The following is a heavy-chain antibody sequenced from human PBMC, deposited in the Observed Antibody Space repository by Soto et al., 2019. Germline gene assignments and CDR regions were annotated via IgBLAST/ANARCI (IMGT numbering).Heavy chain of an antibody. J-gene: IGHJ5*02. D-gene: IGHD5-12*01. Sequence: QVQLVQSGAEVKKPGSSVKVSCKASGGTFSSYAISWVRQAPGQGLEWMGGIIPIFGTANYAQKFQGRVTSTADESTSTAYMELRSLRSEDTAVYYCARDATIRGGDNNWFDPWGQGTLVTVSS. CDR3: ARDATIRGGDNNWFDP. CDR2: IIPIFGTA. CDR1: GGTFSSYA. V-gene: IGHV1-69*12.